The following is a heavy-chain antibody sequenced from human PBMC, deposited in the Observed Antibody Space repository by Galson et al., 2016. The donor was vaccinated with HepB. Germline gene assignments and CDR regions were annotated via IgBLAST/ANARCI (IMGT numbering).Heavy chain of an antibody. Sequence: SLRLSCAASGFTFSSYNMHWVRQAPGKGLEWVAVVSYDGNNKYYSDSVKGRFTISRDNSKNTLRLQMNSLRPEDTAMYYCAKLDTLPNDAFDVWGQGTMVTVSS. CDR2: VSYDGNNK. D-gene: IGHD5-18*01. J-gene: IGHJ3*01. CDR1: GFTFSSYN. V-gene: IGHV3-30*18. CDR3: AKLDTLPNDAFDV.